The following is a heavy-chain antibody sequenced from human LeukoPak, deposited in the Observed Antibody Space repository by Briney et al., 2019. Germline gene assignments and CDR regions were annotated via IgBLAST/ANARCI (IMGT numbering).Heavy chain of an antibody. CDR2: T. Sequence: SETLSLTCTVSGGSITAGDYYWGWIRQPPGTGLHWVATTWQGASLNSRVTISLDTPKNQFSLRLTSVTAADTAVYYCARIFGNYQEAMDVWGPGITVTVSS. J-gene: IGHJ6*02. CDR1: GGSITAGDYY. CDR3: ARIFGNYQEAMDV. D-gene: IGHD1-7*01. V-gene: IGHV4-39*07.